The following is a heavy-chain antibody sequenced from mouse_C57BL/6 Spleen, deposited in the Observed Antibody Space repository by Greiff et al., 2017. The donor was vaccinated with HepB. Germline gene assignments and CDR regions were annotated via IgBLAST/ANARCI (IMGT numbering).Heavy chain of an antibody. Sequence: EVQRVESGGGLVKPGGSLKLSCAASGFTFSDYGMHWVRQAPEKGLEWVAYISSGSSTIYYADTVKGRFTISRDNAKNTMFLQMTSLRSEASAMYYCARLGYYGAFDYWGQGTTLTVSS. CDR3: ARLGYYGAFDY. CDR2: ISSGSSTI. J-gene: IGHJ2*01. D-gene: IGHD2-3*01. CDR1: GFTFSDYG. V-gene: IGHV5-17*01.